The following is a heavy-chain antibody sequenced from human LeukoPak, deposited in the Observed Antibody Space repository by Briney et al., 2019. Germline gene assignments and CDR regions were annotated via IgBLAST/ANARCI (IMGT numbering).Heavy chain of an antibody. D-gene: IGHD6-25*01. CDR1: GGSISSYY. J-gene: IGHJ3*02. V-gene: IGHV4-59*01. Sequence: SETLSLTCTVSGGSISSYYWSWIRQPPGKGLEWIGYIYYSGSTNYNPSLKSRVTISVDTSKNQFSLKLSSVTAADTAVYYCATSGCGLVDAFDIWGQGTMVTVSS. CDR3: ATSGCGLVDAFDI. CDR2: IYYSGST.